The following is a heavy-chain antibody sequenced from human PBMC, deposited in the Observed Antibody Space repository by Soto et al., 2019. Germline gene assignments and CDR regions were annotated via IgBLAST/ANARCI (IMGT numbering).Heavy chain of an antibody. Sequence: AGGSLRLSCAASWVTFDDYAMHWVRQTPRKGLEWVSGIRWNSGSIGYADAVKGRFTISRDNAKNSLYLQMNSLRAEDTALYYCAKVRGTYCTSTSCYFDYWGQGTLVTVSS. CDR3: AKVRGTYCTSTSCYFDY. V-gene: IGHV3-9*01. D-gene: IGHD2-2*01. J-gene: IGHJ4*02. CDR2: IRWNSGSI. CDR1: WVTFDDYA.